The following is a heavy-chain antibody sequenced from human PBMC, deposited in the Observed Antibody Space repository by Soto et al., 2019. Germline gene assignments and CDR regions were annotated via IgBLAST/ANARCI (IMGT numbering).Heavy chain of an antibody. CDR2: ISYDGSNK. D-gene: IGHD3-3*01. CDR3: ARNSGTHYDFWSGFPGSFSYYYGMDV. Sequence: PGGSLRLSCAASGFTFSSYAMHWVRQAPGKGLEWVAVISYDGSNKYYADSVKGRFTISRDNSKNTLYLQMNSLRAEDTAVYYCARNSGTHYDFWSGFPGSFSYYYGMDVWGQGTTVTVSS. J-gene: IGHJ6*02. CDR1: GFTFSSYA. V-gene: IGHV3-30-3*01.